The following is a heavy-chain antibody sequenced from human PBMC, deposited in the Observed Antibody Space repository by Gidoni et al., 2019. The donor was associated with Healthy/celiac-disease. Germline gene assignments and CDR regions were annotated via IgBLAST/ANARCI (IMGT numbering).Heavy chain of an antibody. CDR3: ASTNCSSTSCRFYYYYGMDV. CDR1: GFTVSSTY. CDR2: IYSGGST. Sequence: EVQLVESGGGLIQPGGSLRLSCAASGFTVSSTYMSWVRQAPGKGLEWVSVIYSGGSTYYADSVKGRFTISRGNSKNTLYLQMNSLRAEDTAVYYCASTNCSSTSCRFYYYYGMDVWGQGTTVTVSS. J-gene: IGHJ6*02. V-gene: IGHV3-53*01. D-gene: IGHD2-2*01.